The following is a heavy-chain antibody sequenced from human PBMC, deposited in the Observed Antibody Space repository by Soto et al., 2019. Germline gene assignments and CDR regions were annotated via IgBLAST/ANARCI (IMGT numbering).Heavy chain of an antibody. CDR3: ARETFDSSSPPNWFDP. Sequence: SETLSLTCTVSGGSISSYYWSLLRQPPGKGLEWIGYIYYSGSTNYNPSLKSRVTXSVXTSKNQFSLKLSSVTAADTAVYYCARETFDSSSPPNWFDPWGQGTLVTVS. D-gene: IGHD6-13*01. CDR1: GGSISSYY. CDR2: IYYSGST. V-gene: IGHV4-59*01. J-gene: IGHJ5*02.